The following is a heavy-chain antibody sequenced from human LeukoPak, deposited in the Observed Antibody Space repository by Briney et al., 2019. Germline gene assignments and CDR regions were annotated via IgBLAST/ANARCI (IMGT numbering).Heavy chain of an antibody. V-gene: IGHV3-23*01. Sequence: GGXXXLXXXASGFTFSXYAMSXXXXXPXXXXXXXXXXXGSGGSTXYADSVKGRFTISRDNSKNTLYLQMNSLRAEDTAVYYCAKTPHTTPYSSSSKFWASSGAHFDYWGQGTLVTVSS. CDR3: AKTPHTTPYSSSSKFWASSGAHFDY. D-gene: IGHD6-6*01. CDR2: XXGSGGST. J-gene: IGHJ4*02. CDR1: GFTFSXYA.